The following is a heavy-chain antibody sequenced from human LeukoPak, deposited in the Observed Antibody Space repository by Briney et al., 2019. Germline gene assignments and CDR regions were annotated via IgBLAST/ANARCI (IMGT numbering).Heavy chain of an antibody. CDR1: GGSISSGSYY. V-gene: IGHV4-61*02. D-gene: IGHD3-22*01. CDR3: ARDDSNGYYPDAFDI. CDR2: IYTSGST. Sequence: SQTLSLTCTVSGGSISSGSYYWSWIRQPAGKGLEWIGRIYTSGSTNYNPSLKSRVTISVDTSKNQFSLKLSSVTAADTAVYYCARDDSNGYYPDAFDIWGQGTMVTVSS. J-gene: IGHJ3*02.